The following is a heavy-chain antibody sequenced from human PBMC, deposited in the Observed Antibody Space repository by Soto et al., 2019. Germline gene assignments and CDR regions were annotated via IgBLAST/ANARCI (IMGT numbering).Heavy chain of an antibody. V-gene: IGHV4-30-4*01. CDR3: ARERPDGARLDP. J-gene: IGHJ5*02. CDR1: GGSISSGDYY. CDR2: IYHSGNT. D-gene: IGHD6-6*01. Sequence: QVQLQESGPGLVKPSQTLSLTCTVSGGSISSGDYYWSWSRQPPGKGLEWIGYIYHSGNTYYNPSHKSRVTISVDTSKNQFSLKRSSVTAADTAVYYCARERPDGARLDPWGQGTLVTVSS.